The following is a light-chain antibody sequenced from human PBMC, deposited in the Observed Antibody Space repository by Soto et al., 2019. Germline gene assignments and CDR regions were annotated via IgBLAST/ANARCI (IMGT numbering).Light chain of an antibody. CDR1: QSVSSY. CDR2: DAS. Sequence: ILLTQSPAALCLSPGERATLSCRASQSVSSYLAWYQQKPGQAPRLLIYDASNRATGIPARFTGSGSGTDFTLTISSLEPEDFAVYYCQQRSNWPLFTFGPGTKVDIK. V-gene: IGKV3-11*01. CDR3: QQRSNWPLFT. J-gene: IGKJ3*01.